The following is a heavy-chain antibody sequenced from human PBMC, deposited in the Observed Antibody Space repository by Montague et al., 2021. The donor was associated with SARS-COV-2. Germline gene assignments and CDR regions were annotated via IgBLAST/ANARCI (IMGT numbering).Heavy chain of an antibody. CDR3: AREGSGRGYYYYGMDV. V-gene: IGHV4-59*01. Sequence: SETLSLTCTVSGGSISSYYWSWIRQPPGKGLEWIGYIYYSGSTNYNPSLKSRVIISVDTSKNQFSLKLSSVTAADTAVYYCAREGSGRGYYYYGMDVWGQGTLVTVSS. CDR2: IYYSGST. CDR1: GGSISSYY. J-gene: IGHJ6*02. D-gene: IGHD3-10*01.